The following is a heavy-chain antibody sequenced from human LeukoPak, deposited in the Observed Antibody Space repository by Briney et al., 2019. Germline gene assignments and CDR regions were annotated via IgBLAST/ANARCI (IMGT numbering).Heavy chain of an antibody. D-gene: IGHD2-21*01. CDR3: ARETAGGDFDY. V-gene: IGHV3-30-3*01. J-gene: IGHJ4*02. CDR1: GFTFSSHA. CDR2: ISYDGSNK. Sequence: GSLRLSCAASGFTFSSHAMHWVRQAPGKGLEWVAVISYDGSNKYYADSVKGRFTISRDNSKNTLYLQMNSLRAEDTAVYYCARETAGGDFDYWGQGTLVTVSS.